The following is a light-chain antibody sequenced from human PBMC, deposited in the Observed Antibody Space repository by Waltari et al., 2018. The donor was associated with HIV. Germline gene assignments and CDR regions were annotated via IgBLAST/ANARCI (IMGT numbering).Light chain of an antibody. CDR1: YNY. CDR2: DVN. CDR3: TSYTSGATWV. J-gene: IGLJ3*02. Sequence: YNYVSWFQHHPDTAPKLIIFDVNKRPSGISSRFSGSKSGKTASLIIYGLQPEDEADYFCTSYTSGATWVFGGGTRVTVL. V-gene: IGLV2-14*03.